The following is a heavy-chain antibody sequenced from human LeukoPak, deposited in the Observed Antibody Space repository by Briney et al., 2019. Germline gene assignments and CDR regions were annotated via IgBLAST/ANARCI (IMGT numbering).Heavy chain of an antibody. V-gene: IGHV3-74*01. Sequence: GGSLRLSCAVSGFPLSDAWMHWARQLPGKGLVWVSRISPTGSTTSYADSVKGRFTVSRDNAKNTLYLQANNLRAEDTAVYYCARGPNSNWSGLDFWGQGTLLTVSS. CDR2: ISPTGSTT. CDR1: GFPLSDAW. D-gene: IGHD6-6*01. CDR3: ARGPNSNWSGLDF. J-gene: IGHJ4*02.